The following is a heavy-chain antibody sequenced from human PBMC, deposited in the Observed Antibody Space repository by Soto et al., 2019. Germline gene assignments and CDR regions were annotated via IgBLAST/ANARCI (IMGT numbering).Heavy chain of an antibody. Sequence: SETLSLTCALYCGSFSGYYWTWIRQPPGKGLEWIGEINHSGNTNYNPSLKSRVTISVDTSKNQFSLKLSSVTAADTAVYYCARTYYDSSDHGYYYGLDVWGQGTTVTVSS. D-gene: IGHD3-22*01. V-gene: IGHV4-34*01. CDR1: CGSFSGYY. CDR3: ARTYYDSSDHGYYYGLDV. J-gene: IGHJ6*02. CDR2: INHSGNT.